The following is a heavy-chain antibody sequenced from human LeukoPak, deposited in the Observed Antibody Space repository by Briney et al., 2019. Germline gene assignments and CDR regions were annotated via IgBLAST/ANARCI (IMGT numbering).Heavy chain of an antibody. V-gene: IGHV3-74*01. Sequence: TGGSLRLSCAASGFSVSSNYMSWVRQAPGKGLEWVSHINSDGSSTNYADSVKGRFTISRDNDKNTLYLQMNSLRAEDTAVYYCAGPMTEIDYWGQGTLVTVSS. J-gene: IGHJ4*02. CDR1: GFSVSSNY. D-gene: IGHD2-21*02. CDR3: AGPMTEIDY. CDR2: INSDGSST.